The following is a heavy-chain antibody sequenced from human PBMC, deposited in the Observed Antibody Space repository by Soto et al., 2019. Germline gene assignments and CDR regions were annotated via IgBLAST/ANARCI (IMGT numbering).Heavy chain of an antibody. V-gene: IGHV3-33*01. J-gene: IGHJ6*02. CDR2: IWYDGSKK. D-gene: IGHD3-22*01. Sequence: QVQLVESGGGVVQPGRSLRLSCVASGFTFSRYGMHWVRQAPGKGLEWVAVIWYDGSKKYYADSVKGRFTISRDNSENTLYVQINSLRAEDTAVYYCARATYFYDSSGYSGYGLDVWGQGTTVTVSS. CDR3: ARATYFYDSSGYSGYGLDV. CDR1: GFTFSRYG.